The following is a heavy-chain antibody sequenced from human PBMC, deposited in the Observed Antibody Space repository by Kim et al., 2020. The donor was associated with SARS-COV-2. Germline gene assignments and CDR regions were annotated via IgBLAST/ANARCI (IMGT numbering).Heavy chain of an antibody. V-gene: IGHV4-59*01. Sequence: SETLSLTCTVSGGSISSYYWSWIRQPPGKGLEWIGYIYYSGSTNYNPSLKSRVTISVDTSKNQFSLKLSSVTAADTAVYYCARRGRLRFLDLYYMDVWGKGTTVTVSS. D-gene: IGHD3-3*01. J-gene: IGHJ6*03. CDR2: IYYSGST. CDR3: ARRGRLRFLDLYYMDV. CDR1: GGSISSYY.